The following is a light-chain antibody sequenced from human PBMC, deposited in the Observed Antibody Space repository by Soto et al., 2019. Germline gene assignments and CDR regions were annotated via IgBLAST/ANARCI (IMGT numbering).Light chain of an antibody. CDR2: GAS. V-gene: IGKV3-20*01. J-gene: IGKJ5*01. Sequence: EIVLTQSPGTLSLSPGERATLSCRASQSVSNNYLAWYQQKPGQAPRLLIYGASNRATGIPDRFSGSGSGTDFTLTISRLEPEDFAVYYCQQYHNWPPITFGQGTRLEI. CDR3: QQYHNWPPIT. CDR1: QSVSNNY.